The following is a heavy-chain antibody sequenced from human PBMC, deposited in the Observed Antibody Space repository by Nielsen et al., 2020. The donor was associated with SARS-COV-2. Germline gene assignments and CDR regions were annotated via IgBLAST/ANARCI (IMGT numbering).Heavy chain of an antibody. CDR2: ISGTSSYT. D-gene: IGHD2-15*01. J-gene: IGHJ4*02. V-gene: IGHV3-11*05. CDR3: STAKFETFSRSVSTHY. CDR1: GFTFSDYY. Sequence: GESLKISCAASGFTFSDYYMSWIRQAPGKGLEWVSYISGTSSYTNYADSVKGRFTISRDNAKNSLYLQMNSLRAEDTAVYYCSTAKFETFSRSVSTHYWGRGTLVTVSS.